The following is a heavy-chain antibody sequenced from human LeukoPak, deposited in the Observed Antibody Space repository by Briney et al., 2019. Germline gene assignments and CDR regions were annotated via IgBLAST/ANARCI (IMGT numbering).Heavy chain of an antibody. CDR3: AREQRNSSGWYAPTLIGMDV. CDR1: GGSISSSSYY. J-gene: IGHJ6*02. D-gene: IGHD6-19*01. Sequence: KPSETLSLTCTVSGGSISSSSYYWGWIRQPPGKGLEWIGSIYYSGSTYYNPSLKSRVTISVDTSKNQFSLKLSSVTAADTAVYYCAREQRNSSGWYAPTLIGMDVWGQGTTVTVSS. V-gene: IGHV4-39*07. CDR2: IYYSGST.